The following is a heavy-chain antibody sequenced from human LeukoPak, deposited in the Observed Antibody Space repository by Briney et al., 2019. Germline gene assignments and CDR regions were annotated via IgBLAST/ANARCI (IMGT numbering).Heavy chain of an antibody. D-gene: IGHD3-10*01. V-gene: IGHV3-23*01. CDR2: ISGSGGST. CDR1: GFSFSSYS. J-gene: IGHJ4*02. Sequence: GSLRLSCAASGFSFSSYSMNWVRQAPGKGLEWVSAISGSGGSTYYADSVKGRFTISRDNSKNTLYLQMNSLRAEDTAVYYCAKDPWFGERWGQGTLVTVSS. CDR3: AKDPWFGER.